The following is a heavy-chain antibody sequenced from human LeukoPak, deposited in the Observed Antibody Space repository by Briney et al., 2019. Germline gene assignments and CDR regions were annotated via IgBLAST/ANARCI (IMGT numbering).Heavy chain of an antibody. V-gene: IGHV4-34*01. D-gene: IGHD3-10*01. Sequence: SETLSLTCAVYGGSFSGYYWSWIRQPPGKGLEWIGEVNHSGSTNYNPSLKSRVTMSVDTSKNQFSLRLYSVTAADTAVFYCARGKRDHGSKSYVYYYYGMDVWGKGTTVTVSS. J-gene: IGHJ6*04. CDR1: GGSFSGYY. CDR3: ARGKRDHGSKSYVYYYYGMDV. CDR2: VNHSGST.